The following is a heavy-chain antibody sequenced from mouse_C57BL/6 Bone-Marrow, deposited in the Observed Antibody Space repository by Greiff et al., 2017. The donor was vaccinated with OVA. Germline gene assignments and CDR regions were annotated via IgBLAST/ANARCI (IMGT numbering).Heavy chain of an antibody. Sequence: EVQRVESGGGLVKPGGSLKLSCAASGFTFSSYAMSWVRQTPEKRLEWVATISDGGSYTYYPDNVKGRFTISRDNAKNNLYLQMSHLKSEDTAMYYCARDVSSGYDYAMDYWGQGTSVTVSS. D-gene: IGHD3-2*02. J-gene: IGHJ4*01. V-gene: IGHV5-4*01. CDR1: GFTFSSYA. CDR3: ARDVSSGYDYAMDY. CDR2: ISDGGSYT.